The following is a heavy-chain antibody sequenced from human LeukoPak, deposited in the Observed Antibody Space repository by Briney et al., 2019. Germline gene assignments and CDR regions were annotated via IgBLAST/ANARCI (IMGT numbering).Heavy chain of an antibody. CDR3: ARGPAPAPFYVGDF. Sequence: PGGSLRLSCAASGFTFSSYWMHWVRQAPGKGPVWVSRINGDGRSTSYADSVKGRFTISRGNAENTLYLQMSSLRAEDTAVYYCARGPAPAPFYVGDFWGQGTLVTVSS. J-gene: IGHJ4*02. CDR1: GFTFSSYW. D-gene: IGHD3-16*01. CDR2: INGDGRST. V-gene: IGHV3-74*01.